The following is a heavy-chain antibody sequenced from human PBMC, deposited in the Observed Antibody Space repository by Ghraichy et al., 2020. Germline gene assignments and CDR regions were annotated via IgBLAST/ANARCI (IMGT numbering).Heavy chain of an antibody. CDR3: AKSSSGYYYIFDY. D-gene: IGHD3-22*01. CDR2: ISGSGVGT. Sequence: GESLNISCAASGFTFSSYDLSWVRQAPGKGLEWVSGISGSGVGTYYADSGKGRFTISRDNSKNTLYLQMSSLRAEDTAVYYCAKSSSGYYYIFDYWGQGTLVPVSS. J-gene: IGHJ4*02. V-gene: IGHV3-23*01. CDR1: GFTFSSYD.